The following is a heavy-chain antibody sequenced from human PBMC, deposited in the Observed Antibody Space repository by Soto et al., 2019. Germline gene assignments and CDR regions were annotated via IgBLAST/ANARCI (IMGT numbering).Heavy chain of an antibody. CDR3: ARGMTPNIAVADPYYFDY. Sequence: SVKVSCKASGYIFTSYGISWVRQAPGQGLEWMGGIIPIFGTANYAQKFQGRVTITADESTSTAYMELSSLRSEDTAVYYCARGMTPNIAVADPYYFDYWGQGTLVTVSS. V-gene: IGHV1-69*13. CDR2: IIPIFGTA. J-gene: IGHJ4*02. D-gene: IGHD6-19*01. CDR1: GYIFTSYG.